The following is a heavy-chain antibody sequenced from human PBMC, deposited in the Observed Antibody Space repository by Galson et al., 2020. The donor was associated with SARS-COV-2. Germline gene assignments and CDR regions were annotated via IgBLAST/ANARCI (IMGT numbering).Heavy chain of an antibody. V-gene: IGHV3-48*01. Sequence: GGSLRLSCAASGFTFSSYAMHWVRQAPGKGLEWVSYISSSSSTIYYADSVKGRFTISRDNAKNSLYLQMNSLRAEDTAVYYCARAPDYYYYYMDVWGKGTTVTISS. CDR3: ARAPDYYYYYMDV. J-gene: IGHJ6*03. CDR2: ISSSSSTI. CDR1: GFTFSSYA.